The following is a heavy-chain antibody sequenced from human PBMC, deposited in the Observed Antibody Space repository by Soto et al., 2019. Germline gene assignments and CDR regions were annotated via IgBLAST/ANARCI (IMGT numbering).Heavy chain of an antibody. V-gene: IGHV4-34*01. D-gene: IGHD2-15*01. CDR1: GGSFSGYY. Sequence: SETLSLTCAVYGGSFSGYYWSWIRQPPGKGLEWIGEINHSGSTNYNPSLKSRVTISVDTSKNQFSLKLSSVTAADTAVYYCARADIVVVVAATRGKDKHFDYWGQGTLVTVSS. J-gene: IGHJ4*02. CDR2: INHSGST. CDR3: ARADIVVVVAATRGKDKHFDY.